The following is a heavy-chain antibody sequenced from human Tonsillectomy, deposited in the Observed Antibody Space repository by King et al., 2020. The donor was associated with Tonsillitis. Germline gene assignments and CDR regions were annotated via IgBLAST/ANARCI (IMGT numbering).Heavy chain of an antibody. J-gene: IGHJ4*02. CDR3: AREDSLSSDYYGAWSY. CDR1: GITFSSNW. V-gene: IGHV3-74*01. D-gene: IGHD3-22*01. Sequence: VQLVESGGGLVQPGGSLRLSCAVSGITFSSNWMHWVRQVPGKGLVWVSRINSDGSSTSYADSGKGRFTISRDNARNTLYLQINSLRAEDTAVYYCAREDSLSSDYYGAWSYWGQGTLVTVSS. CDR2: INSDGSST.